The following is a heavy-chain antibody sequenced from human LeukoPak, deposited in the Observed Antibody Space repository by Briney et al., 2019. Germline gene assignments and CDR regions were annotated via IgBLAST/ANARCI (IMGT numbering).Heavy chain of an antibody. Sequence: PGGSLRLSCAASGFTFSTYGMHWVRQAPGKGLEWVSRMNGRGVRTYYADSVKGRFTISRDNSKNALYLQMNSLRGEDTAVYYCAKEGGDYGAFEYWGQGTLVTVSS. CDR1: GFTFSTYG. CDR3: AKEGGDYGAFEY. D-gene: IGHD4/OR15-4a*01. CDR2: MNGRGVRT. J-gene: IGHJ4*02. V-gene: IGHV3-23*01.